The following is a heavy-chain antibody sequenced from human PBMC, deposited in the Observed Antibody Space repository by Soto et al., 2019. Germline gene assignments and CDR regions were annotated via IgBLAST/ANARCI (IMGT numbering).Heavy chain of an antibody. Sequence: AQLVQSGGGLVQPGGSMRLSCTASEFTFSSYWIHWVRQAPGKGLVWVSSIKTDGSLTPYADSVKGRFITSRDNAKSTAYLHMNSLRVEDTAVYYCARDEGVPMVRGYDNWGQGTLVAVSS. CDR1: EFTFSSYW. CDR3: ARDEGVPMVRGYDN. CDR2: IKTDGSLT. J-gene: IGHJ4*02. V-gene: IGHV3-74*03. D-gene: IGHD3-10*01.